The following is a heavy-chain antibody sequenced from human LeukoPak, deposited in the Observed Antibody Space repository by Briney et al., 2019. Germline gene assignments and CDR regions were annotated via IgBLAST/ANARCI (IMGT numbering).Heavy chain of an antibody. CDR3: ARHEEEDGYNAKTFDY. CDR2: IYYSGTI. CDR1: GGSISRSNYF. Sequence: SETLSLTCTVSGGSISRSNYFWGWIRQTPAIRLDQIGSIYYSGTIYYNPSLKSRLTISVDTSKIQFSLRLSSVTAADTAVYYCARHEEEDGYNAKTFDYWGLGTLVTVSS. D-gene: IGHD5-24*01. J-gene: IGHJ4*02. V-gene: IGHV4-39*01.